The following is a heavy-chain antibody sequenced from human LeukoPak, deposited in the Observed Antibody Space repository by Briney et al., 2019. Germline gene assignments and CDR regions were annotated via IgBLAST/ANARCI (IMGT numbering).Heavy chain of an antibody. CDR2: TYFRSKWYY. V-gene: IGHV6-1*01. Sequence: PSQTLSLTCAISGDSVSSDSAAWNWIRQSPSRGLEWLARTYFRSKWYYDHALAVKGRITINPDTSKNQFSLQLNSVTPEDTAVYFCARDPVGGSTIFDSWGQGTLVTVSS. CDR1: GDSVSSDSAA. CDR3: ARDPVGGSTIFDS. J-gene: IGHJ4*02. D-gene: IGHD1-26*01.